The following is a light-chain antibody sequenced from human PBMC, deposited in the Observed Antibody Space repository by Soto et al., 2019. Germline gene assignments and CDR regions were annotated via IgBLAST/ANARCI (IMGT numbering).Light chain of an antibody. CDR2: WAS. CDR1: QSVLYSSNNKNY. CDR3: QQYYRTPRT. J-gene: IGKJ1*01. V-gene: IGKV4-1*01. Sequence: DIVMTQSPDSLAVSLGERATINCKSSQSVLYSSNNKNYLAWYQQKPGQPPKLLIYWASTRESGVPDRFSGSGSGTDFTITISSLQAEDVAVYYYQQYYRTPRTFGQGTKVEIK.